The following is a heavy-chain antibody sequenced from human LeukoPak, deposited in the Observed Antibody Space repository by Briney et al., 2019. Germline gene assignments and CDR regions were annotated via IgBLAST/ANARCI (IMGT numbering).Heavy chain of an antibody. CDR2: ISSSSSYI. D-gene: IGHD2-15*01. J-gene: IGHJ6*03. CDR1: GFTFSSYS. Sequence: PGGSLRLSCAASGFTFSSYSMNWVRQAPGKGLEWVSSISSSSSYIYYADSVKGRFTISRDNAKNSLYLQMNSLRAEDTAVYYCARVAVLGYCSGGSCFYYMDVWGKGTTVTVSS. CDR3: ARVAVLGYCSGGSCFYYMDV. V-gene: IGHV3-21*01.